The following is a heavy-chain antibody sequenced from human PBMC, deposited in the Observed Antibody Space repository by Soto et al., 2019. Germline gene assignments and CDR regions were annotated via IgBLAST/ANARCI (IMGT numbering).Heavy chain of an antibody. CDR1: GFTFRDWG. CDR3: ARDRGIGSLGYFRH. J-gene: IGHJ1*01. D-gene: IGHD3-10*01. CDR2: INQDESEK. V-gene: IGHV3-7*01. Sequence: EVQLVESGGGLVQGGGSPRLSCAAPGFTFRDWGVTLGPPAPGKGLEWVANINQDESEKSYADSVKDRFTISRDNAKNSLYLQMNSLRAEDTGIYYCARDRGIGSLGYFRHWGQGTLVTASS.